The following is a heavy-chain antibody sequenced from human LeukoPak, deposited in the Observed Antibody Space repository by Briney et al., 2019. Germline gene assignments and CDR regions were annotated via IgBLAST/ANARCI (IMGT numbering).Heavy chain of an antibody. Sequence: GASVKVSCKASGYTFTSYYMYWVRQAPGQGLEWMGLINPSGGNIRYAQKFQGRVTMARDTSTSTVYMELSSLRSEDTAVYYCARFAVHRRLLVTGQFGLDNWGQGTLVTVSS. D-gene: IGHD3-9*01. CDR1: GYTFTSYY. CDR3: ARFAVHRRLLVTGQFGLDN. V-gene: IGHV1-46*01. CDR2: INPSGGNI. J-gene: IGHJ4*02.